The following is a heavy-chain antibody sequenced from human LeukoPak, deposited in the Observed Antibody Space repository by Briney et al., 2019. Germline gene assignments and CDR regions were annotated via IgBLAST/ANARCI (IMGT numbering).Heavy chain of an antibody. CDR2: IYYSGST. J-gene: IGHJ4*02. CDR3: ARTVTVATTRAPGHNDY. CDR1: GGSVSSGTYY. D-gene: IGHD4-23*01. Sequence: SETLSLTCTVSGGSVSSGTYYWSWIRQPPGKGLEWIGYIYYSGSTNYNPSLKSRVTISIDTSKNQFSLKLSSVTDADTAVYYCARTVTVATTRAPGHNDYWGQGTLVTVSS. V-gene: IGHV4-61*01.